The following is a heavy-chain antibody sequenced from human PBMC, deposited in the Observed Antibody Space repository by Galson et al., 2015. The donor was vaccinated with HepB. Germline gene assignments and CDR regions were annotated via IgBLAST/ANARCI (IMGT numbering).Heavy chain of an antibody. V-gene: IGHV3-30-3*01. D-gene: IGHD3-22*01. CDR3: ARDGRYYDSGGYEGFDY. Sequence: SLSLSCAASGFTFSSYAMHWVRQAPGKGLEWVAVISYDGSNKYYADSVKGRFTISRDNSKNTLYLQMNSLRAEDTAVYYCARDGRYYDSGGYEGFDYWGQGTLVTVSS. CDR2: ISYDGSNK. CDR1: GFTFSSYA. J-gene: IGHJ4*02.